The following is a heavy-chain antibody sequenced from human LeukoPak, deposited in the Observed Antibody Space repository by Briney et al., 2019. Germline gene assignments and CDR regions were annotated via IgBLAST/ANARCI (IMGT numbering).Heavy chain of an antibody. J-gene: IGHJ5*02. D-gene: IGHD2-2*01. CDR1: GGSFSGYY. CDR3: ARFFVVVPAATKWNWFDP. CDR2: INHSGST. Sequence: PSETLSLTCAVYGGSFSGYYWSWIRQPPGKGLEWIGEINHSGSTNYNPSLKSRVTISADTSKNQFSLKLSSVTAADTAVYYCARFFVVVPAATKWNWFDPWGQGTLVTVSS. V-gene: IGHV4-34*01.